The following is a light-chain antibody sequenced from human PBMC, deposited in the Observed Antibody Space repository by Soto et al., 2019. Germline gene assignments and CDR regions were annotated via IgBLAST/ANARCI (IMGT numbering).Light chain of an antibody. CDR3: AVWDDGLNGYV. CDR2: AHI. Sequence: QSVLTQPPSASGTPGQRVTISCSGRRSNVGTNLVNWYQQLPGTAPKLLIYAHIQRPSWVPDRFSGSTSGTSASLAISGLQSEDEADYYCAVWDDGLNGYVFGTGTKVTVL. J-gene: IGLJ1*01. V-gene: IGLV1-44*01. CDR1: RSNVGTNL.